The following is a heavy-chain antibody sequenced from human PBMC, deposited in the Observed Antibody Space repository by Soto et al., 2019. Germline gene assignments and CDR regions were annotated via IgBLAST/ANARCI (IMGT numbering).Heavy chain of an antibody. CDR2: LLPVFGTA. V-gene: IGHV1-69*06. D-gene: IGHD3-10*01. J-gene: IGHJ4*02. CDR1: GGTFSSLA. Sequence: QVQLVQSGAEVKKPGSSVKVSCKASGGTFSSLAISWVRQAPGQGLEWMGGLLPVFGTANYAQKFQDRVTITADKSTSTSYMELSSLRSEDTAVYYCARSPGVFDYWGQGTVVTVSS. CDR3: ARSPGVFDY.